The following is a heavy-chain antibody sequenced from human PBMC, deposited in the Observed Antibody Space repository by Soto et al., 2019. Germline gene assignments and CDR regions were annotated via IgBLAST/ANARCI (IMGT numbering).Heavy chain of an antibody. J-gene: IGHJ3*02. D-gene: IGHD6-19*01. CDR3: ARGGSSDWQVALDI. V-gene: IGHV4-34*01. Sequence: QVQQQPWGAGLMKSSENLSLTCTVYAGSFSHYYWNWIRQSPGKGLEWIGKIKHGGSSSYNPSLRSRVSISVDMSKNQFSLTLSSVTAADTAVYYCARGGSSDWQVALDIWGQGTMVPLSS. CDR2: IKHGGSS. CDR1: AGSFSHYY.